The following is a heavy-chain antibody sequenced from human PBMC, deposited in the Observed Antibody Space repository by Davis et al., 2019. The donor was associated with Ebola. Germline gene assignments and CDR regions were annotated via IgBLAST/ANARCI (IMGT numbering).Heavy chain of an antibody. J-gene: IGHJ3*02. CDR3: ARGWLRTGLDI. V-gene: IGHV6-1*01. CDR2: TYYTSKWHN. D-gene: IGHD5-24*01. CDR1: GDSVLGKNGA. Sequence: HSQTLSLTCDISGDSVLGKNGAWNWLRQSPSRGLEWLGRTYYTSKWHNDYGESVKSRITINPDTSKNQLSLQLNSVTPEDTAVYYCARGWLRTGLDIWGQGTMVIVSS.